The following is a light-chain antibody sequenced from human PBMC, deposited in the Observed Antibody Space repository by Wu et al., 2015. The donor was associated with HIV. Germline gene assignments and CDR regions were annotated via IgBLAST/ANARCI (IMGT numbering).Light chain of an antibody. V-gene: IGKV1-9*01. J-gene: IGKJ1*01. CDR2: VAS. CDR1: QGINRD. Sequence: DIQLTQSPSFLSASVGDRVSITCRASQGINRDLAWYQQKPGKAPTVLIYVASTLQSGVPSRFSGSGSGTEFTLTISSLQPEDSATYYCQQLNNYPRTFGQGTKVEIK. CDR3: QQLNNYPRT.